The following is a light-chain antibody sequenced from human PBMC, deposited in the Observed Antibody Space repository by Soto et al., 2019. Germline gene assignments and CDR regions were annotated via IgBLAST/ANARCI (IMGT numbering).Light chain of an antibody. CDR1: TGAVTTGNY. CDR2: TTD. V-gene: IGLV7-43*01. J-gene: IGLJ3*02. Sequence: QAVVTQEPSLTVSPGGTVTLTCASSTGAVTTGNYASWFQQKPGQAPRTLIYTTDNRHSWTPARFSGSLLGGKAALTLSSVQPEHESDYYCRLYFGGAQLVLGGGTKLTVL. CDR3: RLYFGGAQLV.